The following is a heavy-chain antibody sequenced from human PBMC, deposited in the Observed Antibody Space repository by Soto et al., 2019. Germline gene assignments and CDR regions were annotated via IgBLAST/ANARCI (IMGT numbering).Heavy chain of an antibody. J-gene: IGHJ5*02. CDR1: GGSISSYY. Sequence: SETLSLTCTVSGGSISSYYWSWIRQPPGKGLEWIGYIYYSGSTNYNPSLKSRVTISVDTSKNQFSLKLSSVTAADTAVYYCARKDFWSGYFWFDPWGQGTLVTVSS. V-gene: IGHV4-59*01. CDR2: IYYSGST. D-gene: IGHD3-3*01. CDR3: ARKDFWSGYFWFDP.